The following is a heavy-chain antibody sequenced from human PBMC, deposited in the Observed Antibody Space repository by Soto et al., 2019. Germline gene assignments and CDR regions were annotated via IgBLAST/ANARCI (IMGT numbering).Heavy chain of an antibody. CDR3: AASYCSSTSCYYPHISNFDY. D-gene: IGHD2-2*01. CDR2: ISGSGGST. V-gene: IGHV3-23*01. Sequence: GGSLRLSCAASGFTFSSYAMSWVRQAPGKGLEWVSAISGSGGSTYYADSVKGRFTISRDNSKNTLYLQMNSLRAEDTAVYYCAASYCSSTSCYYPHISNFDYWGQGTLVTVSS. CDR1: GFTFSSYA. J-gene: IGHJ4*02.